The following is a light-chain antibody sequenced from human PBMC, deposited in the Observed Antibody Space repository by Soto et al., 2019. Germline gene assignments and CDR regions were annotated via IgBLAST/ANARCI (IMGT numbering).Light chain of an antibody. Sequence: DIQMTQSPSSLSASVGDRVTITCRASQRVSSYLSWYQQKPGEAPKLLIYAASSLQSGVPSRFSGSASGTDFSLTINSLQLEDFATYYCEQSYSSPRTFGQGTKVEIK. CDR3: EQSYSSPRT. V-gene: IGKV1-39*01. CDR1: QRVSSY. J-gene: IGKJ1*01. CDR2: AAS.